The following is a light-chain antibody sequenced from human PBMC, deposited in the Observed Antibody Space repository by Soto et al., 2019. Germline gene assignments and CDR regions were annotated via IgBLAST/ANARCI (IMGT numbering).Light chain of an antibody. CDR1: QSVSSY. CDR2: DAS. V-gene: IGKV3-11*01. J-gene: IGKJ4*01. Sequence: EIVLTQSPATLFLSPGERATLSCRASQSVSSYLAWYQQKPGQAPRLLIYDASNRATGIPARFSGSGSGTDFTLTISSLEPEDFAVYYCQQRSNWPPATFCGGTKVDIK. CDR3: QQRSNWPPAT.